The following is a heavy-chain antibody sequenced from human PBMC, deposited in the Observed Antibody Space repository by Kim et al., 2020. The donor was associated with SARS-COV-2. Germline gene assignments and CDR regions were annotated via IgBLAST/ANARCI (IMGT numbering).Heavy chain of an antibody. D-gene: IGHD6-6*01. J-gene: IGHJ6*02. CDR2: IYPGDSDT. CDR1: GYSFTSYW. Sequence: GESLKISCKGSGYSFTSYWIGWVRQMPGKGLEWMGIIYPGDSDTRYSPSFQGQVTISADKSISTAYLQWSSLKASDTAMYYCARLMQLGRTSYYYYGMDVWGQGTTVTVSS. CDR3: ARLMQLGRTSYYYYGMDV. V-gene: IGHV5-51*01.